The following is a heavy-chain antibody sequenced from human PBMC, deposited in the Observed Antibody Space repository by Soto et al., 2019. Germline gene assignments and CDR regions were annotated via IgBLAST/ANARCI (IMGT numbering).Heavy chain of an antibody. CDR3: ARVGNIAVAGTSPYYYYYGMDV. Sequence: ASVKVSCKASVYTFTSYGISWVRQAPGQGLEWMGWISAYNVNTNYAQKLQGRVTMTTDTSTSTAYMELRSLRSDDTAVYYCARVGNIAVAGTSPYYYYYGMDVWGQGTTVTVSS. CDR2: ISAYNVNT. CDR1: VYTFTSYG. J-gene: IGHJ6*02. D-gene: IGHD6-19*01. V-gene: IGHV1-18*04.